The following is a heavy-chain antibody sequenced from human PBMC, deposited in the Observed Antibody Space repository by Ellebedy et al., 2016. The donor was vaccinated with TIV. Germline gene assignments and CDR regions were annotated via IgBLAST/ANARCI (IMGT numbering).Heavy chain of an antibody. J-gene: IGHJ4*02. Sequence: GESLKISCAASGFTFSSYWMSWVRQAPGKGLEWVANIKQDGSEKYYVDSVKGRFTISRDNSKNTLYLQMNYLRAEDTAVYYCAKPFAQQTNSFDCWGRGTLVTVSS. D-gene: IGHD6-13*01. CDR2: IKQDGSEK. CDR1: GFTFSSYW. V-gene: IGHV3-7*03. CDR3: AKPFAQQTNSFDC.